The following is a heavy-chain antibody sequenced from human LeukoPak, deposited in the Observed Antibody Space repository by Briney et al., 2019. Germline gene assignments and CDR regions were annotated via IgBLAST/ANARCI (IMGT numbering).Heavy chain of an antibody. J-gene: IGHJ2*01. V-gene: IGHV4-34*01. D-gene: IGHD5-18*01. CDR1: GVSLSGYY. Sequence: SETLSLTCAVYGVSLSGYYWSWIRQPPGKGLEWLGEINHSGSTNYNPSLKSRVTISVDTSKNQFALKLNSVTAADTTVYYCARIYSTTYWYFDLWGRGTLVTVSS. CDR2: INHSGST. CDR3: ARIYSTTYWYFDL.